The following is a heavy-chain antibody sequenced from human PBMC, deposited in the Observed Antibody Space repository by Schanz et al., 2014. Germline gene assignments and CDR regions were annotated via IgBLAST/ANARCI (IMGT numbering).Heavy chain of an antibody. CDR2: ILGLASTT. CDR3: TRDVRLDRRGNWFDP. CDR1: GFGFSSYS. Sequence: VQLVESGGGVVQPGRSLRLSCAASGFGFSSYSMNWVRQAPGKGLEWVSAILGLASTTYYADSVKGRFTISRDNSKNLLYLQMNSLRAEDTAVYYCTRDVRLDRRGNWFDPWGQGTLVTVSS. V-gene: IGHV3-23*04. J-gene: IGHJ5*02. D-gene: IGHD1-1*01.